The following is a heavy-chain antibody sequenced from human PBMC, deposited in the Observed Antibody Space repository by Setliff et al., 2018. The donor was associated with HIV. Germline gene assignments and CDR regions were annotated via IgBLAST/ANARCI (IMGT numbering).Heavy chain of an antibody. CDR2: IYYSGST. Sequence: SETLSLTCTVSSDSIRFYYWTWIRQPPGKGLEWIGYIYYSGSTNYNPSLKSRVTISVDTSRTQFSLKLRSVTAADTAVYYCARVGASGVPSTMDYYYYMDVWGKGTTVTVSS. J-gene: IGHJ6*03. D-gene: IGHD3-10*01. CDR3: ARVGASGVPSTMDYYYYMDV. V-gene: IGHV4-59*12. CDR1: SDSIRFYY.